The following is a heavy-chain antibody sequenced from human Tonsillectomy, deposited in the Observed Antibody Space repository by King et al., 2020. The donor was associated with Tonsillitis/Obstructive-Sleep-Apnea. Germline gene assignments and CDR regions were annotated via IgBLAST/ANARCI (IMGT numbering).Heavy chain of an antibody. Sequence: QLVQSGGGLVQPGGPLRLSCSALGFTSISYPLPGVRQPPGKELDKVSAISSNGGSTYYKHAVKGGFTISRDNSKKTLSLKMSSLRAEETAVYYWVKGALLWFGELSYFDYWGQGTLVTVSS. V-gene: IGHV3-64D*06. D-gene: IGHD3-10*01. CDR2: ISSNGGST. CDR1: GFTSISYP. J-gene: IGHJ4*02. CDR3: VKGALLWFGELSYFDY.